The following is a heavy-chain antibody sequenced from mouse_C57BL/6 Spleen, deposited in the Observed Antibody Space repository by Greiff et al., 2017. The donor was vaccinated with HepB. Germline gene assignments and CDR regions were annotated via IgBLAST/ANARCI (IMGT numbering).Heavy chain of an antibody. V-gene: IGHV1-55*01. CDR2: IYPGSGST. Sequence: QVQLQQPGAELVKPGASVKMSCKASGYTFTSYWITWVKQRPGQGLEWIGDIYPGSGSTNYNEKFKSKATLTVDTSSSTAYMQLSSRTSEDSAVYYCARSATVVADAMDYWGQGTSVTVSS. J-gene: IGHJ4*01. CDR3: ARSATVVADAMDY. CDR1: GYTFTSYW. D-gene: IGHD1-1*01.